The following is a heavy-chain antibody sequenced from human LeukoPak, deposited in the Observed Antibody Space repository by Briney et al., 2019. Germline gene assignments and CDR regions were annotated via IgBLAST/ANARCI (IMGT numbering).Heavy chain of an antibody. CDR2: ISSSSGTI. V-gene: IGHV3-48*04. J-gene: IGHJ5*02. Sequence: PGGALRLSCAASGFTFSSYGMDWVRQAPGKGLEWVSYISSSSGTINYADSVRGRFSISRDNAQTSLYLQMNSLRAEDTAVYYCARASDPWLQLTWGQGTLVTVSS. CDR3: ARASDPWLQLT. D-gene: IGHD5-24*01. CDR1: GFTFSSYG.